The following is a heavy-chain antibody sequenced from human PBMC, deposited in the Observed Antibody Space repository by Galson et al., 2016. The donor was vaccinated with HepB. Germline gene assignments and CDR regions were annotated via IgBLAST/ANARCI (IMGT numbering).Heavy chain of an antibody. V-gene: IGHV3-7*03. J-gene: IGHJ4*02. CDR3: ARDAGYHQIDY. D-gene: IGHD3-16*02. Sequence: SLRLSCAASGFTFSGYAMSWVRQAPGKGLEWVANINQDGSEKYHVDSVKGRFTISKDNGKNSLFLQLNSLRAEDTAVYYCARDAGYHQIDYWGQGTLVTVSS. CDR1: GFTFSGYA. CDR2: INQDGSEK.